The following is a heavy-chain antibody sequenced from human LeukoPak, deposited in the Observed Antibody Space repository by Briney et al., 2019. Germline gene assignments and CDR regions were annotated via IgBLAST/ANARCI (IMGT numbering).Heavy chain of an antibody. D-gene: IGHD6-13*01. J-gene: IGHJ4*02. CDR3: ARDSPSGSSWFFDL. Sequence: SSETLSLTCTVSGGSISSSSYYWGWIRQPPGKGLEWIGSIYYSGSTYYNPSLKSRVAISMDKSKNQFSLKLNSVTAADTAVYYCARDSPSGSSWFFDLWGQGIQVTVSS. V-gene: IGHV4-39*07. CDR2: IYYSGST. CDR1: GGSISSSSYY.